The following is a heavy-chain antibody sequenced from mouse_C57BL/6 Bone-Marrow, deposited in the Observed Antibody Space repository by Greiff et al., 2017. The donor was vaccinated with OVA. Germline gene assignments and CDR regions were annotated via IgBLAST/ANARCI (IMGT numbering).Heavy chain of an antibody. J-gene: IGHJ4*01. D-gene: IGHD3-2*02. V-gene: IGHV2-2*01. CDR3: ARKETAQAHYAMDY. Sequence: VQLQQSGPGLVQPSRSLSITCTVSGFSLTSYGVHWVRQSPGKGLEWLGVIWSGGSTDYNAAFISRLSISKDNSKSQVFFKINSLQADDTAIYCGARKETAQAHYAMDYWGQGTSVTVSS. CDR1: GFSLTSYG. CDR2: IWSGGST.